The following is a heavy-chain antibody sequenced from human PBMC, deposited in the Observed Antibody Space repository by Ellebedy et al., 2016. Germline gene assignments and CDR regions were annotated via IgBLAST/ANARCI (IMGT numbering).Heavy chain of an antibody. Sequence: GGSLRLXXADSGFTIANHFMSWVRQAPGKGLEWVSAITDDGVTLYYVDSVKGRFTISRDNAKNSLYLQMNSLRAEDTAMYYCARAINHAVDYWGQGTLVTVSS. CDR2: ITDDGVTL. CDR1: GFTIANHF. CDR3: ARAINHAVDY. D-gene: IGHD1-14*01. V-gene: IGHV3-7*03. J-gene: IGHJ4*02.